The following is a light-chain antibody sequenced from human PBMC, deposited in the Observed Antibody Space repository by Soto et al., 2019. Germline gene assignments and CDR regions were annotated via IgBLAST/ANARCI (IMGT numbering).Light chain of an antibody. CDR2: DVS. CDR1: SSDVGGYNY. Sequence: QSGLTQPASVSGSPGQSITISCTGTSSDVGGYNYVSWYQQHPGKAPKLMIYDVSNRPSGVSNRFSGSKSGNTASLTISGLQAEDEADYYCSSYTSSSTHYVFGTGTKVTVL. CDR3: SSYTSSSTHYV. J-gene: IGLJ1*01. V-gene: IGLV2-14*01.